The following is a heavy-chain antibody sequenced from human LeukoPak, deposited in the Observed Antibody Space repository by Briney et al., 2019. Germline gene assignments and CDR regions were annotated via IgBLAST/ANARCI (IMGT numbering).Heavy chain of an antibody. D-gene: IGHD3-22*01. CDR2: ISRSSTTI. Sequence: PGGSLRLSCAASGFTFSGYNMNWVRQAPGKGVEWVSYISRSSTTIKYADSVKGRFTISRDDSKNTVYLQMNSLRAEDTSVYFCARGGESSGYYYADYWGQGTLVTVSS. J-gene: IGHJ4*02. CDR3: ARGGESSGYYYADY. V-gene: IGHV3-48*01. CDR1: GFTFSGYN.